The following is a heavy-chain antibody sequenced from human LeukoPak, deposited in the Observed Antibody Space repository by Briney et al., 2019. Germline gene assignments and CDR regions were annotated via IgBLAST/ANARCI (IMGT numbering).Heavy chain of an antibody. D-gene: IGHD3-16*01. V-gene: IGHV3-23*01. Sequence: GGSLRLSCEASGFILSRDAMSWVRQAPGKGLEWVSSIHSSGDTTFYADPVRGRFTISRDTSRNPLYLQMTSVSADDTAIYYCVKDPSPYSANWFDPWGQGTLVTVSS. CDR2: IHSSGDTT. CDR3: VKDPSPYSANWFDP. CDR1: GFILSRDA. J-gene: IGHJ5*02.